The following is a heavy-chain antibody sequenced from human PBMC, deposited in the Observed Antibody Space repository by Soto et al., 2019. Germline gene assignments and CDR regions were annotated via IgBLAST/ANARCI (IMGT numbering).Heavy chain of an antibody. Sequence: GASVKVSCKASGYTFTSYYMHWVRQAPGQGLEWMGIINPSGGSTSYAQKFQGRVTMTRDTSTSTVYMELGSLRSEDTAVYYCARVGIQLRTIDYWGQGTLVTVSS. D-gene: IGHD5-18*01. CDR2: INPSGGST. CDR3: ARVGIQLRTIDY. J-gene: IGHJ4*02. V-gene: IGHV1-46*01. CDR1: GYTFTSYY.